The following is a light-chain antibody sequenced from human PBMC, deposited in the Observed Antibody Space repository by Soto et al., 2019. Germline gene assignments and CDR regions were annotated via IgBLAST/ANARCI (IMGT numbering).Light chain of an antibody. CDR1: SSDVGAYNY. Sequence: QSVLTQPASVTGSPGQSITISCTGTSSDVGAYNYVSWYQQHPGKAPKLMLFEVSNRPSGVSNRFSGSKSGNTASLTISGLQAEDEADYYCSSYTSTSNLYVFGTGTKLTVL. V-gene: IGLV2-14*01. CDR3: SSYTSTSNLYV. CDR2: EVS. J-gene: IGLJ1*01.